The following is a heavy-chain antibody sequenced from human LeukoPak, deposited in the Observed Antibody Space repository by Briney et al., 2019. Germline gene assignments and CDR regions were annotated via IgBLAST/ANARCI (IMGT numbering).Heavy chain of an antibody. J-gene: IGHJ2*01. Sequence: ASVKVSCKASGYTFTSYYMHWVRQAPGQGLEWMGIINSSGGSTSYAQKFQGRVTMTRDMSTSTVYMELSSLRSEDTAVYYCAREPRLWGATIFNWYFDLWGRGTLVTVSS. CDR2: INSSGGST. CDR3: AREPRLWGATIFNWYFDL. V-gene: IGHV1-46*01. D-gene: IGHD1-26*01. CDR1: GYTFTSYY.